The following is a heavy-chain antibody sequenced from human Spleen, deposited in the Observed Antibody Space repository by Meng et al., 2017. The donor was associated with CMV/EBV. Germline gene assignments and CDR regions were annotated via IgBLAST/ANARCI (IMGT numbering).Heavy chain of an antibody. Sequence: ATGFTFSSFAMHWVRQAPGEGLEWVSFIHYDGSDIYYADSVKGRFTISRDNSKNTLYLQMSGLRAEDTAMYYCAKDGAAPILGALDIWGQGTMVTVSS. CDR2: IHYDGSDI. CDR1: GFTFSSFA. CDR3: AKDGAAPILGALDI. V-gene: IGHV3-30*02. D-gene: IGHD2-2*01. J-gene: IGHJ3*02.